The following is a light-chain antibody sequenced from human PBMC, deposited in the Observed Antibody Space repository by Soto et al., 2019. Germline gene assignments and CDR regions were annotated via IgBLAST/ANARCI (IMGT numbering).Light chain of an antibody. CDR3: QQYNNWPRT. J-gene: IGKJ1*01. V-gene: IGKV3-15*01. Sequence: EILLTRSPATLSVSPGECVTLSCRAGQSVRSNLAWYQQKPGQAPRLLIYGASTRATGIPARFSGSGSGTEFTLTISSLQSEDFAVYYCQQYNNWPRTFGQGTKVDIK. CDR1: QSVRSN. CDR2: GAS.